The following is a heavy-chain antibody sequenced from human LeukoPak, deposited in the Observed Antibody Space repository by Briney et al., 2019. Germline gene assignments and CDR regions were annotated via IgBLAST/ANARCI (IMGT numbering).Heavy chain of an antibody. CDR1: GYTFTSYD. V-gene: IGHV1-8*03. Sequence: ASVKVSCKASGYTFTSYDINWVQQATGQGLERMGWMNPNSGNTGNAQKSQGRVTITRNTSISTAYMELSSLISEDTAVYYCARVSWYYDSSGYSYDAFDIWGQGTMVTVSS. CDR3: ARVSWYYDSSGYSYDAFDI. D-gene: IGHD3-22*01. J-gene: IGHJ3*02. CDR2: MNPNSGNT.